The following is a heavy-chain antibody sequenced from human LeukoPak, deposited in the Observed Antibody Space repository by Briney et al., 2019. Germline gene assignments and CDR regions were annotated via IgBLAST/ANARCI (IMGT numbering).Heavy chain of an antibody. CDR3: ARGNTYYDFWSAYSSVYFDY. Sequence: PSETLSLTCTVSGGSISSYYWSWIRQPPGKGLEWIGYIYYSGSTNYNPSLESQVTISVDTSKNQFSLKLSSVTAADTAVYYCARGNTYYDFWSAYSSVYFDYWGQGTLVTVSS. CDR2: IYYSGST. CDR1: GGSISSYY. D-gene: IGHD3-3*01. J-gene: IGHJ4*02. V-gene: IGHV4-59*01.